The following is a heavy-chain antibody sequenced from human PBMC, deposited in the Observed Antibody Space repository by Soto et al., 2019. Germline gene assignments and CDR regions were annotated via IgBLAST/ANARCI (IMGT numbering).Heavy chain of an antibody. CDR1: GFTFSSYA. J-gene: IGHJ4*02. D-gene: IGHD3-22*01. V-gene: IGHV3-23*01. Sequence: EVQLLESGGGLVQPGGSLRLSCPASGFTFSSYAMSWVRQAPGKGLEWVSVISGSGGSTYYADSVKGRFTISRDNTKNTVHLQMNSLRAEDTAVYYCAKDMSGYYDSSGYLYFDYWGQGTLVTVSS. CDR2: ISGSGGST. CDR3: AKDMSGYYDSSGYLYFDY.